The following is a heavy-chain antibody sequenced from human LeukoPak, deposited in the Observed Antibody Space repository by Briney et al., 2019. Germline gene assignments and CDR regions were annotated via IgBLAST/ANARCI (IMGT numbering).Heavy chain of an antibody. CDR1: GFTFSSYA. D-gene: IGHD2-15*01. J-gene: IGHJ6*02. Sequence: PGGSLRPSCAASGFTFSSYAMHWVRRAPGKGLEWVAVISYDGSNKYYADSVKGRFTISRDNSKNTLYLQMNSLRAEDTAVYYCARERVVVVAARAYYYYYGMDVWGQGTTVTVSS. V-gene: IGHV3-30-3*01. CDR2: ISYDGSNK. CDR3: ARERVVVVAARAYYYYYGMDV.